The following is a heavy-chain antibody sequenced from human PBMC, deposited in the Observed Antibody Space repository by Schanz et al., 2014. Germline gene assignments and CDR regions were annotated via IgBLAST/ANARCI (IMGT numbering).Heavy chain of an antibody. J-gene: IGHJ4*02. CDR2: INPNSGAT. V-gene: IGHV1-2*02. Sequence: QVQLVESGGEAKTPGASVKVSCKASGYTFTGYYMHWVRQAPGQGLEWLGWINPNSGATSSAQKFQGRVTMTRDTSSSTVYMQLSSLTSDDTAIYYCARVTTGYDSWGQGTLVTVSS. D-gene: IGHD5-12*01. CDR3: ARVTTGYDS. CDR1: GYTFTGYY.